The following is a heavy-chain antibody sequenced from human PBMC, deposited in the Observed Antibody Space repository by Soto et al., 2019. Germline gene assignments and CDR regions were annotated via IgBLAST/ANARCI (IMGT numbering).Heavy chain of an antibody. Sequence: ASVKVSCKASGGTFSTHAIIWVRQAPGHGLEWMGGIIPISGTTYYTQKFQGRVTITADEPTSTAFMELSSLKSEDTAVFYCARGYCSGGNCYSGMDVWGQGTMVTAP. V-gene: IGHV1-69*13. CDR2: IIPISGTT. J-gene: IGHJ6*02. CDR3: ARGYCSGGNCYSGMDV. D-gene: IGHD2-15*01. CDR1: GGTFSTHA.